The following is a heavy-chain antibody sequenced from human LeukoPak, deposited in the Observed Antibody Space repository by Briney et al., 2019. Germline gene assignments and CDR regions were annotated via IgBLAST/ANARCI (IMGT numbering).Heavy chain of an antibody. CDR2: INGNDGST. J-gene: IGHJ4*02. Sequence: ASVKVSCKASGYTFDNFYIHWVRQAPGQGPEWMGWINGNDGSTKYAQRFQGRVIMTRVTAISTVYMDLSGLRPDDTAIYYCARDEGSTYNQLDYWGQGILVTVSP. D-gene: IGHD1-14*01. CDR3: ARDEGSTYNQLDY. CDR1: GYTFDNFY. V-gene: IGHV1-2*02.